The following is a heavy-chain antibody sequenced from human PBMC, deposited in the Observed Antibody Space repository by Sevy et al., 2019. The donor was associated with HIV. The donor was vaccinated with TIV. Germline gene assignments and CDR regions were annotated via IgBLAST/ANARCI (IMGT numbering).Heavy chain of an antibody. J-gene: IGHJ5*02. CDR2: IYYSGST. D-gene: IGHD1-26*01. CDR3: ARQSRQWELGGDWFDP. V-gene: IGHV4-39*01. Sequence: SETLSLTCTVSGGSISSSSYYWGWIRQPPGKGLEWIGTIYYSGSTYYNPSLKSRVTISADTSKNQFSLKLSSVTATDTAVYYCARQSRQWELGGDWFDPWGQGTLVTVSS. CDR1: GGSISSSSYY.